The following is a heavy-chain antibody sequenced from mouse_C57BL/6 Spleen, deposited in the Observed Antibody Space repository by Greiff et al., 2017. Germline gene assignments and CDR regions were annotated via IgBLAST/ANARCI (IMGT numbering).Heavy chain of an antibody. J-gene: IGHJ3*01. CDR3: ARNYGRSFAY. D-gene: IGHD1-1*01. CDR1: GFSLTSYG. Sequence: QVQLQQSGPGLVAPSPSLSISCTVSGFSLTSYGVDWVRQSPGKGLEWLGVIWGVGSTTYNSALKSRLSISKDNSKSQVFMKMNRLQTDDTARYYSARNYGRSFAYWGQGTMVTVSA. V-gene: IGHV2-6*01. CDR2: IWGVGST.